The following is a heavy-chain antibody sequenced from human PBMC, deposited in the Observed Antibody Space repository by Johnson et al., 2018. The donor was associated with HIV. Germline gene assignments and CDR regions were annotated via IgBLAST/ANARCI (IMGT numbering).Heavy chain of an antibody. CDR3: ARGSLYYYDSSNYYSTDAFDI. CDR2: MSYDGSNK. CDR1: GFTFSSYA. V-gene: IGHV3-30-3*01. Sequence: QVLLVESGGGVVQPGGSLILSCAASGFTFSSYAMHWVRQAPGKGLEWVAIMSYDGSNKYYADSVKGRFTISRDNSKNTLYLQMNSLRAEDTAVYYCARGSLYYYDSSNYYSTDAFDIWGQGTMVTVSS. J-gene: IGHJ3*02. D-gene: IGHD3-22*01.